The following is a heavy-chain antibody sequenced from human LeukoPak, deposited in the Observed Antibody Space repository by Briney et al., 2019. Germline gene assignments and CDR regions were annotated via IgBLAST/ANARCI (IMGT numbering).Heavy chain of an antibody. CDR3: ARHGAGRLSSSSVDY. J-gene: IGHJ4*02. D-gene: IGHD6-6*01. CDR2: IYTSGST. V-gene: IGHV4-4*07. Sequence: SETLSLTCTVSGGSISSYYWSWIRQPAGKGLEWIGRIYTSGSTNYNPSLKSRVTLSVDTSKNQFSLKLSSVTAADTAVYYCARHGAGRLSSSSVDYWGQGTLVTVSS. CDR1: GGSISSYY.